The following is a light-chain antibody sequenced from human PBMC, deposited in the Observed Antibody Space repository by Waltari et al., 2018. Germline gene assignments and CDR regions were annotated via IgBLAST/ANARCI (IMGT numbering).Light chain of an antibody. CDR1: TGPVNSGQW. V-gene: IGLV7-46*01. J-gene: IGLJ2*01. Sequence: QAVVTPEPSLTVSPGGTVTLTCGSRTGPVNSGQWPYWFQQKPGRATRTLIYDKNNRMSWAPARFSGSLLGGRAALTLSGAQPEDEAEYYCSLSYTDGQVIFGGGTKLTVL. CDR2: DKN. CDR3: SLSYTDGQVI.